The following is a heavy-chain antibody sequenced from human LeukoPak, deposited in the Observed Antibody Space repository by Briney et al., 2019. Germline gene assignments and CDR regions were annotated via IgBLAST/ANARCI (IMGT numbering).Heavy chain of an antibody. CDR1: GVPLSSICYS. J-gene: IGHJ4*02. CDR3: ARVAGGGEYDFDY. CDR2: IYYSGST. Sequence: SETLSLTCTVSGVPLSSICYSWGWVRQPPGTGLEWIGSIYYSGSTDYNRFLKSRVTITVDTSKNQICLKVSSVTAADTAVYYCARVAGGGEYDFDYWGQGTLVTVSS. V-gene: IGHV4-39*07. D-gene: IGHD2-2*01.